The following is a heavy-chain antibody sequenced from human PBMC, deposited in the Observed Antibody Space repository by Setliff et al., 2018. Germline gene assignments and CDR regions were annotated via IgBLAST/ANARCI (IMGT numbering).Heavy chain of an antibody. CDR3: ARESGYDSLAAFDI. D-gene: IGHD5-12*01. Sequence: ASVKVSCKASGGTFSSYAISWVRQAPGQGLEWMGGIIPILGIANYAQKFQGRVTITADKSTSTAYMELSSLRSEDTAVYYCARESGYDSLAAFDIWGQGTMVTVS. V-gene: IGHV1-69*10. J-gene: IGHJ3*02. CDR1: GGTFSSYA. CDR2: IIPILGIA.